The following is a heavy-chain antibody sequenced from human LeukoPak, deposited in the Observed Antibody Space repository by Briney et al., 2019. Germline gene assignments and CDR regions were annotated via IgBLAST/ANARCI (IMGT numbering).Heavy chain of an antibody. J-gene: IGHJ4*02. D-gene: IGHD3-10*01. CDR1: GFTLSSYG. V-gene: IGHV3-30*02. Sequence: GGSLRLSCAASGFTLSSYGMHWVRQAPGKGLEWVTFIRYDGSKKYYADSVKGRFTISRDNSKNTLYLQMNSLRAEDTAVYYCAKDRGYYFDYWGQGTLVTVSS. CDR3: AKDRGYYFDY. CDR2: IRYDGSKK.